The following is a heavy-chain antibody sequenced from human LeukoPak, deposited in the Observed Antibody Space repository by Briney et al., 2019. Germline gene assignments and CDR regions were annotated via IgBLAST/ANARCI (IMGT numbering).Heavy chain of an antibody. D-gene: IGHD2-8*01. CDR3: AKDLRGLYAYYFDY. Sequence: GGSLRLSCAASGFTFSSYWMSWVRQAPGKGLEWVSAISGSGGSTYYADSVKGRFTISRDNSKNTLYLQMNSLRAEDTAVYYCAKDLRGLYAYYFDYWGQGTLVTVSS. V-gene: IGHV3-23*01. J-gene: IGHJ4*02. CDR1: GFTFSSYW. CDR2: ISGSGGST.